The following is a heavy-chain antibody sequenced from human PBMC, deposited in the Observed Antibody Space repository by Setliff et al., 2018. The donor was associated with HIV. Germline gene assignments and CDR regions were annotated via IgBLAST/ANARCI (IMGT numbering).Heavy chain of an antibody. D-gene: IGHD1-26*01. CDR2: IYPSDSDT. CDR1: GYDVTSYW. Sequence: PGESLKISCRASGYDVTSYWIGWARHMPGKGLEWMGIIYPSDSDTRYSPSFQGQVTISADKSISIAYLQWNSLKASDTAMYYCARCSGSYPCDGMDVWGQGTTVTVSS. J-gene: IGHJ6*02. CDR3: ARCSGSYPCDGMDV. V-gene: IGHV5-51*01.